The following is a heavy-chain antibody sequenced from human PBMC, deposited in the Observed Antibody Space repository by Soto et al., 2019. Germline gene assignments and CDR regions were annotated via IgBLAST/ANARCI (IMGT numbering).Heavy chain of an antibody. Sequence: GASVKVSCKASGGTFSSYAISWVRQAPGQGLEWMGGIIPIFGTANYAQKFQGRVTITADESTSTAYMELSSLRSEDTAVYYCARRDTAMVPGYYYGMDVWGQGTTVTVSS. J-gene: IGHJ6*02. V-gene: IGHV1-69*13. CDR1: GGTFSSYA. D-gene: IGHD5-18*01. CDR3: ARRDTAMVPGYYYGMDV. CDR2: IIPIFGTA.